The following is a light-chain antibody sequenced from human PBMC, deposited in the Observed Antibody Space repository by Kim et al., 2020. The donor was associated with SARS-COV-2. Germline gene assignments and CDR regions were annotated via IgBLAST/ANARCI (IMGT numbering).Light chain of an antibody. CDR1: QGIRND. V-gene: IGKV1-6*01. CDR3: LQDYNYPYT. CDR2: DAS. J-gene: IGKJ2*01. Sequence: SASVGDRVTITCRASQGIRNDLGLYQQTPGKAPNLLIYDASSLQSGVPARFSGSGSGTDFTLTISSLQPEDFATYYCLQDYNYPYTFGQGTKLEI.